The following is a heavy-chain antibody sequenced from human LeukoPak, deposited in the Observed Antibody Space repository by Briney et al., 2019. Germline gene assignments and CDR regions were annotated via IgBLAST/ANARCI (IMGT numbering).Heavy chain of an antibody. CDR3: ARENGDYAPFDY. J-gene: IGHJ4*02. V-gene: IGHV1-46*01. CDR1: GYTFTSYY. D-gene: IGHD4-17*01. Sequence: ASVKVSCKASGYTFTSYYMHWVRQAPGQGLEWMGIINPSGGSTSYAQKFQGRVTMTRDTSTSTVYMGLSSLRSEDTAVYYCARENGDYAPFDYWGQGTLVTVSS. CDR2: INPSGGST.